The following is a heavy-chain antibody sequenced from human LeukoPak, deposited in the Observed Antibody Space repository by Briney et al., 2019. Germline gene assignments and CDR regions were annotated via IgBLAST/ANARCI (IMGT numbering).Heavy chain of an antibody. CDR3: ARRAFYHSSDSGLFGFYFDR. V-gene: IGHV1-69*04. D-gene: IGHD3-22*01. J-gene: IGHJ4*02. Sequence: GSSVKVSCKLSGGTFSSHAISWVRQAPGQGLEWMGRIIPIIEGTNYAQKFQDRVTITADKSTNTVYLELTSLKSEDTAMYYCARRAFYHSSDSGLFGFYFDRWGQGALVTVSS. CDR2: IIPIIEGT. CDR1: GGTFSSHA.